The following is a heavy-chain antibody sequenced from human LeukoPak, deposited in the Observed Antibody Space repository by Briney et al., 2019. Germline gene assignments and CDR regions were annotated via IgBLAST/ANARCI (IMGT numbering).Heavy chain of an antibody. D-gene: IGHD5-24*01. CDR2: INHSGST. V-gene: IGHV4-34*01. CDR1: GGSFSGYY. CDR3: ARHPRWLQDFDY. J-gene: IGHJ4*02. Sequence: SETLSLTCAVYGGSFSGYYWSWIRQPPGKGLEWIGEINHSGSTNYNPSLKSRVTISVDTSKNQFSLKLGSVTAADTAVYYCARHPRWLQDFDYWGQGTLVTVSS.